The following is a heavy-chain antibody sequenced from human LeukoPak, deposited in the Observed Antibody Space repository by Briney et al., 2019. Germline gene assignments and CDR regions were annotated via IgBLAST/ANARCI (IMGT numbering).Heavy chain of an antibody. CDR3: ARVKSRRTVTTRYYFDY. D-gene: IGHD4-17*01. CDR2: MNPNSGNT. V-gene: IGHV1-8*03. J-gene: IGHJ4*02. CDR1: GYTFTGYY. Sequence: ASVKVSCKSSGYTFTGYYIHWVRQAPGQGLEWMGWMNPNSGNTGYAQKFQGRVTITRNTSISTAYMELSSLRSEDTAVYYCARVKSRRTVTTRYYFDYWGQGTLVTVSS.